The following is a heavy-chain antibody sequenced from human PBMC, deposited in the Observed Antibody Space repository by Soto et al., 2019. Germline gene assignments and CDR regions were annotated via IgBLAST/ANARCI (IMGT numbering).Heavy chain of an antibody. V-gene: IGHV4-28*01. CDR1: GYSISSITW. Sequence: SETLSLTCAFRGYSISSITWWCWIGQPPGKGLEWIGYIYYSGTTYYNPSLKSRVTMSVDTSKNQFSLKLTSVTAVDTAVYYCARREIQGPIDYWGQGTLVTVSS. D-gene: IGHD1-26*01. J-gene: IGHJ4*02. CDR2: IYYSGTT. CDR3: ARREIQGPIDY.